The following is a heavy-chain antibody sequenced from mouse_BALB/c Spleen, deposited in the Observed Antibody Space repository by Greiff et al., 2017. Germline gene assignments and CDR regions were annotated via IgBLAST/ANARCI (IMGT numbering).Heavy chain of an antibody. V-gene: IGHV5-17*02. CDR1: GFTFSSFG. J-gene: IGHJ4*01. CDR3: ARDIYYAMDY. CDR2: ISSGSSTI. Sequence: EVQGVESGGGLVKPGGSLKLSCAASGFTFSSFGMHWVRQAPEKGLEWVAYISSGSSTIYYADTVKGRFTISRDNPKNTLFLQMTSLRSEDTAMYYCARDIYYAMDYWGQGTSVTVSS.